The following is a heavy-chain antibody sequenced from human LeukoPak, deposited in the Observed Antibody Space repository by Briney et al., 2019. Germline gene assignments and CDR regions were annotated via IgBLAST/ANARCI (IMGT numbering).Heavy chain of an antibody. Sequence: AASVKVSCKASGDTFSSYGISWVRQAPGQGLEWMGGIIPIFGTANYAQKFQGRVTITADKSTSTAYMELSSLRSEDTAVYYCARVVGATKFDYWGQGTLVTVSS. CDR3: ARVVGATKFDY. J-gene: IGHJ4*02. V-gene: IGHV1-69*06. CDR2: IIPIFGTA. D-gene: IGHD1-26*01. CDR1: GDTFSSYG.